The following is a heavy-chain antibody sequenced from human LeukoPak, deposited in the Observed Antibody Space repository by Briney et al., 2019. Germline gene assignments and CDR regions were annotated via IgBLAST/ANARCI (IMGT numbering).Heavy chain of an antibody. D-gene: IGHD5-18*01. Sequence: GGSLRLSCAASGFTFSSYSMNWVRQAPGKGLEWVSSISSSSSYIYYADSVKGRFTISRDNAKNSLYLQMNSLRAEDTAVYYCARVVDGSQLWAPPRYGMDVWGQGTTVTVSS. J-gene: IGHJ6*02. CDR3: ARVVDGSQLWAPPRYGMDV. V-gene: IGHV3-21*01. CDR1: GFTFSSYS. CDR2: ISSSSSYI.